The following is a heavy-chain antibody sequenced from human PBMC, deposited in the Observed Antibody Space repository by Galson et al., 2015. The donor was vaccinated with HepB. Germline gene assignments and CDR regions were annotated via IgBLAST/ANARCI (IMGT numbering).Heavy chain of an antibody. D-gene: IGHD2-15*01. CDR3: ARSPRGYCSGGSCYMGLNWFDP. Sequence: SVKVSCKASGGAFSSYAISWVRQAPGQGLEWMGGIIPIFGTANYAQKFQGRVTITADKSTSTAYMELSSLRSEDTAVYYCARSPRGYCSGGSCYMGLNWFDPWGQGTLVTVSS. CDR2: IIPIFGTA. J-gene: IGHJ5*02. CDR1: GGAFSSYA. V-gene: IGHV1-69*06.